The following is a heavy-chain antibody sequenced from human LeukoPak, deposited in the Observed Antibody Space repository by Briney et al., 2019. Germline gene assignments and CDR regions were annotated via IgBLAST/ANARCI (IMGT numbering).Heavy chain of an antibody. V-gene: IGHV1-18*01. CDR1: GYTFTSYG. J-gene: IGHJ5*02. CDR2: ISAYNGNT. CDR3: ARGVPPLGYCSGGSCHNWFDP. D-gene: IGHD2-15*01. Sequence: ASVKVSCKASGYTFTSYGISWVRQAPGQGLEWMGWISAYNGNTNYAQKLQGRVTMTTDTSTSTAYMELRSLRSDDTAVYYCARGVPPLGYCSGGSCHNWFDPWGQGTLVTVSS.